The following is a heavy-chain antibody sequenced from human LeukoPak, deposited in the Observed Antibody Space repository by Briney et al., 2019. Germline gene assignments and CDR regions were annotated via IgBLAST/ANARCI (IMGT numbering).Heavy chain of an antibody. Sequence: GESLKISCKGSGYSFTSYWIGWVRQMPGKGLEWMGIIYPGDSDTRYSPSFQGQVTISADKSISTAYLQWSSLKASDTAMYYCARSGSSSLYHYYGMDVWGQGTTVTVSS. CDR3: ARSGSSSLYHYYGMDV. V-gene: IGHV5-51*01. J-gene: IGHJ6*02. CDR1: GYSFTSYW. D-gene: IGHD6-6*01. CDR2: IYPGDSDT.